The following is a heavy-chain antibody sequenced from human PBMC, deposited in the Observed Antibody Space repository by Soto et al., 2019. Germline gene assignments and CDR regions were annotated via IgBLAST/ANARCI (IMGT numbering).Heavy chain of an antibody. CDR2: ISYDGTNK. J-gene: IGHJ4*02. D-gene: IGHD7-27*01. CDR1: GFSFSISP. CDR3: ARDPKTSGGQHWAFNYFDS. V-gene: IGHV3-30-3*01. Sequence: GGSLRLSCAASGFSFSISPIHWVRQAPGKGPEWVALISYDGTNKFYADSVKGRFTISRDNSKSTLYLQVDSLRPEDAAVYYCARDPKTSGGQHWAFNYFDSWGQGTLVTVSS.